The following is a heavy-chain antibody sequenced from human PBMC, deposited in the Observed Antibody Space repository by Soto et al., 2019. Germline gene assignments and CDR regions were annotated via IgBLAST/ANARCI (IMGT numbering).Heavy chain of an antibody. V-gene: IGHV5-10-1*01. CDR3: ARQNTGLYYYYGMDV. CDR2: IDPSDSYT. CDR1: VDSVTSYW. J-gene: IGHJ6*02. Sequence: GDSLKISCKGSVDSVTSYWSSWVRQMPGKGLEWMGRIDPSDSYTNYSPSFQGHVTISADKSISTAYLQWSSLKASDTAMYYCARQNTGLYYYYGMDVWGQRTTVTVSS. D-gene: IGHD2-21*01.